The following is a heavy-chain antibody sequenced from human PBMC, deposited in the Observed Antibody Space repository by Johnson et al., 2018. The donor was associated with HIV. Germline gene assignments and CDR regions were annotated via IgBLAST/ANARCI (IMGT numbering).Heavy chain of an antibody. D-gene: IGHD6-25*01. V-gene: IGHV3-30*04. CDR1: GFTFSSYA. CDR2: ISYDGSNK. J-gene: IGHJ3*02. CDR3: ARETNMPGAAGDAFDI. Sequence: QVQLVESGGGVVQPGRSLRLSCAASGFTFSSYAMHWVRQAPGKGLEWVAIISYDGSNKYFADSVQGRFTISRDNSKNTLYLQMNSLRAEDTAVYYCARETNMPGAAGDAFDIWGQGTMVTVSS.